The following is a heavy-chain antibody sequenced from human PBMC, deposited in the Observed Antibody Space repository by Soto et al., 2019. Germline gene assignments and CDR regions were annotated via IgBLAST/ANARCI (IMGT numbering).Heavy chain of an antibody. Sequence: GGSLRLSCAASGFTFSSYAMSWVRQAPGKGLEWVSAISGSGGSTYYADSVKGRFTISRDNSKNTLYLQLNSLIAEDKAVYYCAKDRGYYGSGIVVSVAAPFDYWGQRTLVTVSS. CDR2: ISGSGGST. V-gene: IGHV3-23*01. CDR3: AKDRGYYGSGIVVSVAAPFDY. J-gene: IGHJ4*02. D-gene: IGHD2-15*01. CDR1: GFTFSSYA.